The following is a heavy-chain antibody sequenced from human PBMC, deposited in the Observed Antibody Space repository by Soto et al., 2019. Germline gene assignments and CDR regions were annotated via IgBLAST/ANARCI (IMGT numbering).Heavy chain of an antibody. CDR1: GFTFSSYG. CDR3: ARDGSNGWYFDL. J-gene: IGHJ2*01. D-gene: IGHD4-4*01. V-gene: IGHV3-33*01. CDR2: IWYDGSNK. Sequence: QVRLVESGGGVVQPGRSLRLSCAASGFTFSSYGMHWVRQAPGKGLEWVAVIWYDGSNKYYADSVKGRFTISRDNSKNTLDLQMISLRAEDTAVYYCARDGSNGWYFDLWGRGTLVTVSS.